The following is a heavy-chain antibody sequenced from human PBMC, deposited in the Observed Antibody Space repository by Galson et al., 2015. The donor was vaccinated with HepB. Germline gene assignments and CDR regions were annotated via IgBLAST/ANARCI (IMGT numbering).Heavy chain of an antibody. CDR3: ARFGAVRYFDL. V-gene: IGHV3-11*01. D-gene: IGHD3-16*01. J-gene: IGHJ2*01. CDR2: ISNSGTNI. Sequence: SLRLSCAASGFTFSDYYMNWIRQAPGKGLEWISYISNSGTNIYYADSMKGRFTISRDNAKNSLYLQMNSLRAEDTAVYYCARFGAVRYFDLWGRGTLVTVSS. CDR1: GFTFSDYY.